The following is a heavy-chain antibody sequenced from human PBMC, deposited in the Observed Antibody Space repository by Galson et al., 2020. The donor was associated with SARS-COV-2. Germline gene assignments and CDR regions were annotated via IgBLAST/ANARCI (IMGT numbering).Heavy chain of an antibody. Sequence: GSLRLSCAASGFTFSSYAMNWVRQAPGEGLEWVSAISGSGDTTHYAGSVKGRFTISRDNSKNTLYMQMNSVRAKDTAVYYCAKRLYSSSQSETRGMDVWGQGATVTVSS. CDR2: ISGSGDTT. CDR3: AKRLYSSSQSETRGMDV. V-gene: IGHV3-23*01. CDR1: GFTFSSYA. J-gene: IGHJ6*02. D-gene: IGHD6-13*01.